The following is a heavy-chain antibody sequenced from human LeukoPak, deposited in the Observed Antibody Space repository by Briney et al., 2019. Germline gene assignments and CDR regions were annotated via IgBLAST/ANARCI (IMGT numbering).Heavy chain of an antibody. V-gene: IGHV4-34*01. Sequence: SETLSLTCAVYGGSFSGYYWSWIRQPPGKGLEWIGSIYYSGSTYYNPSLKSRVTISVDTSKNQFSLKLSSVTAADTAVYYCAREYYYDSSGYSNWGQGTLVTVSS. D-gene: IGHD3-22*01. CDR3: AREYYYDSSGYSN. CDR1: GGSFSGYY. CDR2: IYYSGST. J-gene: IGHJ4*02.